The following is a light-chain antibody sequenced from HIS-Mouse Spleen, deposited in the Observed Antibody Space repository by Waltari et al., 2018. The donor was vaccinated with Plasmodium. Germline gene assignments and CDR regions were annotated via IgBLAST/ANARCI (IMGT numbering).Light chain of an antibody. CDR2: RNN. CDR3: AAWDDSLNGVV. J-gene: IGLJ2*01. CDR1: ISSIGSNT. V-gene: IGLV1-44*01. Sequence: QSVLPQPPSASGTPGQRVTISCSGSISSIGSNTVNWYQQLPGTAPKRLIYRNNQRPSGVPDRFSGSKAGTSASLAISGLQSEDEADYYCAAWDDSLNGVVFAGGTKLTVL.